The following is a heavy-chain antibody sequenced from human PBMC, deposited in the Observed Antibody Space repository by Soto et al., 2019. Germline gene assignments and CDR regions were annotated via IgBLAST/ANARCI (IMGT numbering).Heavy chain of an antibody. D-gene: IGHD2-2*01. CDR1: GFTFSSYA. CDR2: ISGSGGST. Sequence: EVQLLESGGGLVQPGVSLRLSCAASGFTFSSYAMSWVRQAPGKGLEWVSAISGSGGSTYYADSVKGRFTISRDNSKNTLYLQMNSLRAEDTAVYYCALRGSSTSSGWFDPWGQGTLVTVSS. CDR3: ALRGSSTSSGWFDP. J-gene: IGHJ5*02. V-gene: IGHV3-23*01.